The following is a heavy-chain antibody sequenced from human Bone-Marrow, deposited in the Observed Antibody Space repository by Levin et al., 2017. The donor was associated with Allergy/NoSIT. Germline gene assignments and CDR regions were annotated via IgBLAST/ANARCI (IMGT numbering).Heavy chain of an antibody. V-gene: IGHV3-11*01. D-gene: IGHD2-2*02. CDR2: ISSTGSTI. CDR1: GFTFTDYY. J-gene: IGHJ6*02. Sequence: PGGSLRLSCTASGFTFTDYYMSWIRQAPGKGLEWVSYISSTGSTIYYADSVKGRFTISRDNAKNSLYLQMDSLRAEDTAVYYCAREKGYCSITTCYTVSGYYGMDVWGQGTTVTVSS. CDR3: AREKGYCSITTCYTVSGYYGMDV.